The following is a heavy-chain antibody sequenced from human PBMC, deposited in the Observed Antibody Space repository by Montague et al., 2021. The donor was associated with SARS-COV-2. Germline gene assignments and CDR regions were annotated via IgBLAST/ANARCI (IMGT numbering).Heavy chain of an antibody. D-gene: IGHD4-23*01. J-gene: IGHJ4*02. CDR1: GVSITTYY. CDR2: IYYSGST. V-gene: IGHV4-59*01. Sequence: SETLSLTCTVSGVSITTYYWSWIRQPPGKGLEWIGYIYYSGSTYYTPSLKSRVSFSVDASKNEFSLRLTSVSAADTAVDYCARGGGDYGGNPFDYWGQGTLVTVSS. CDR3: ARGGGDYGGNPFDY.